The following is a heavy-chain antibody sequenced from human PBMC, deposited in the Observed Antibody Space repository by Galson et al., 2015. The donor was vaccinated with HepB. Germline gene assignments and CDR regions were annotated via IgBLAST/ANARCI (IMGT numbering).Heavy chain of an antibody. CDR3: AREDYGDGNDAFDI. CDR1: GFTFSSYA. Sequence: SLRLSCAASGFTFSSYAMHWVRQAPGKGLEWVAVISYDGSNKYYADSVKGRFTISRDNSKNTLYLQMNSLRAGDTAVYYCAREDYGDGNDAFDIWGQGTMVTVSS. V-gene: IGHV3-30-3*01. CDR2: ISYDGSNK. J-gene: IGHJ3*02. D-gene: IGHD4-17*01.